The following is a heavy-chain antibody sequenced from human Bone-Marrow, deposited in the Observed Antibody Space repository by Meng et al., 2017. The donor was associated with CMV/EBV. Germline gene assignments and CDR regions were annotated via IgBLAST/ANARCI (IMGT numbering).Heavy chain of an antibody. V-gene: IGHV3-7*01. Sequence: GESLKISCVASGFTFSSYWMSWVRQAPGKGLEWVANIKQDGSEKYHVDSVKGRFTISRDNSKNTLYLQMNSLRDEDTAVYYCARAMIIAARALDFWGQGTLVTVSS. CDR2: IKQDGSEK. J-gene: IGHJ4*02. CDR3: ARAMIIAARALDF. D-gene: IGHD6-6*01. CDR1: GFTFSSYW.